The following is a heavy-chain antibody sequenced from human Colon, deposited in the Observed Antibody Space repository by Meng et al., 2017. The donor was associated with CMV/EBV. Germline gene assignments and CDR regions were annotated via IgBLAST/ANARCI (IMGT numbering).Heavy chain of an antibody. CDR2: IYYSGST. V-gene: IGHV4-39*07. CDR3: ARARVRYQLPSFDP. CDR1: GGSISSSSYY. D-gene: IGHD2-2*01. Sequence: GSLRLSCTVSGGSISSSSYYWGWSRQPPGKGLEWIGSIYYSGSTYYNPSLKSRVTISVDTSKNQFSLKLSSVTAADTAVYYCARARVRYQLPSFDPWGQGTLVTVSS. J-gene: IGHJ5*02.